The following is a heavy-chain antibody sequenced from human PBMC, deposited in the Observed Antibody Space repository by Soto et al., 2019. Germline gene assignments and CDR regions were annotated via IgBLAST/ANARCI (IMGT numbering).Heavy chain of an antibody. Sequence: ETLYITCTVSGGSISSSSYHWGWIRQPPGKGLEWVGNIYYSGSTHYNPSLKSRVTISVDTSKNQFSLKLSSVTAADTAVYYCARVYGDADFDYWGQGTLVTVSS. CDR3: ARVYGDADFDY. CDR1: GGSISSSSYH. V-gene: IGHV4-39*01. CDR2: IYYSGST. J-gene: IGHJ4*02. D-gene: IGHD4-17*01.